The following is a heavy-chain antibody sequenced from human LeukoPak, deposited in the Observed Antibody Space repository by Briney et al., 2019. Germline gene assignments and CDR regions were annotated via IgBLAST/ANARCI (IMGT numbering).Heavy chain of an antibody. V-gene: IGHV4-4*02. D-gene: IGHD6-13*01. CDR2: IYHSGST. J-gene: IGHJ4*02. Sequence: PSETLSLTCAVSGGSISSSNWWSWVRQPPGKGLEWIGEIYHSGSTNYNPSLKSRVTISVDKSKNQFSLKLSSVTAADTAVYYCARVLRIAAAGNTFDYWGQGTLVTVSS. CDR1: GGSISSSNW. CDR3: ARVLRIAAAGNTFDY.